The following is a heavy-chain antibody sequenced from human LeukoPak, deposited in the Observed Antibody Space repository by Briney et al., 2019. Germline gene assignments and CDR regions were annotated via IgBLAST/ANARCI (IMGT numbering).Heavy chain of an antibody. CDR2: IYSGGST. V-gene: IGHV3-53*01. Sequence: GGSLRLACAASGFTVSSNYMSWVRQAPGKGLEWVSVIYSGGSTYYADSVKGRFTISRDNSKNTLYLQMNSLRAEDTAVYYCAKGVTVHHPSDYWGQGTLVTVSS. J-gene: IGHJ4*02. D-gene: IGHD4-11*01. CDR3: AKGVTVHHPSDY. CDR1: GFTVSSNY.